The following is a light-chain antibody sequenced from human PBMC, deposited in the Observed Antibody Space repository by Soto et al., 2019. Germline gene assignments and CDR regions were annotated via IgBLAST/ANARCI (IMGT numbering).Light chain of an antibody. CDR2: LEGSGSY. V-gene: IGLV4-60*03. Sequence: QPVLTQSSSASASLGSSVKLTCTLSSGHSSYIIAWHQQQPGKAPRYLMKLEGSGSYNKGSGVPDRFSGSSSGADRYLTISNLQSEDEADYYCETWDSPYVFGTGTKLTVL. J-gene: IGLJ1*01. CDR3: ETWDSPYV. CDR1: SGHSSYI.